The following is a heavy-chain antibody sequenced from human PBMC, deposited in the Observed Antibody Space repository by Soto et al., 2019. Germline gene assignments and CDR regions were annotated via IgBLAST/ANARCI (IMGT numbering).Heavy chain of an antibody. Sequence: QVQLVQSGAEVKKPGSSVKVSCKASGGTFSNYPVSWVRQAPGQGLGWMGGIIPIFGTVNYAQKFQGRLTXXPDASPSTADMDPRSLRPEETALHYLSRANHKWLPLWGCDLCGRGTRVSVSS. CDR1: GGTFSNYP. J-gene: IGHJ2*01. V-gene: IGHV1-69*05. CDR3: SRANHKWLPLWGCDL. CDR2: IIPIFGTV. D-gene: IGHD5-12*01.